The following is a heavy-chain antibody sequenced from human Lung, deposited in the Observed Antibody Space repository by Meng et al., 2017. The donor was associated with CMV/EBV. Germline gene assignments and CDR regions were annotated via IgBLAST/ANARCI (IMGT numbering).Heavy chain of an antibody. CDR1: GFTFSSYS. Sequence: GGSLRLXCAASGFTFSSYSMNWVRQAPGKGLEWVSFISSSSSYIYYADSVKGRFTISRDNAKNSLYLQMNSLRAEDTAVYYCERAAVVVAARYYFDYWGQGTLVTVSS. CDR2: ISSSSSYI. V-gene: IGHV3-21*01. CDR3: ERAAVVVAARYYFDY. J-gene: IGHJ4*02. D-gene: IGHD2-15*01.